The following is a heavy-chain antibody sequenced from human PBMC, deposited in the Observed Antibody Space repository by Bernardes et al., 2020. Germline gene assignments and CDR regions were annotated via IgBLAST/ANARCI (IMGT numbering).Heavy chain of an antibody. Sequence: GGSLRLSCVASGSRFSEQYMNWVRQAPGKGLEWVGRIGNNADSYNTAYTASVRGRITISRDDSKNSLFLQMHSLKNEDTAVYHCTRGYSGISIYAFDMWGQGTMVTVSS. CDR1: GSRFSEQY. CDR2: IGNNADSYNT. D-gene: IGHD1-26*01. J-gene: IGHJ3*02. V-gene: IGHV3-72*01. CDR3: TRGYSGISIYAFDM.